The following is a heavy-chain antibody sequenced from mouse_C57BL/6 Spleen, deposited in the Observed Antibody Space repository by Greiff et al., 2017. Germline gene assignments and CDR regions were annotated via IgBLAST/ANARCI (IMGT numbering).Heavy chain of an antibody. CDR2: IWSGGST. D-gene: IGHD1-2*01. CDR3: ARNSAFYYFDY. CDR1: GFSLTSYG. V-gene: IGHV2-2*01. Sequence: VQLQQSGPGLVQPSQSLSITCTVSGFSLTSYGVHWVRQSPGKGLEWLGVIWSGGSTDYNAAFISRLSISKDNSKSQVFFKMNSLQADDTAIYYCARNSAFYYFDYWGQGTTLTVSS. J-gene: IGHJ2*01.